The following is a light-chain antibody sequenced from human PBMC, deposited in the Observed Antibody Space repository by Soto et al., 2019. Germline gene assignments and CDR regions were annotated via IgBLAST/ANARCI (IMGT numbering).Light chain of an antibody. CDR3: SSYTAGGTI. J-gene: IGLJ1*01. CDR1: SRDIGAYNL. CDR2: EVR. V-gene: IGLV2-14*01. Sequence: QSALTQPASVSGSPGQSITISCSGTSRDIGAYNLVSWYQQPPGKAPKLLIYEVRNRPSGISYRFSGSKSGTTASLTISSLLPEDEADYYCSSYTAGGTIFGTGTKLTVL.